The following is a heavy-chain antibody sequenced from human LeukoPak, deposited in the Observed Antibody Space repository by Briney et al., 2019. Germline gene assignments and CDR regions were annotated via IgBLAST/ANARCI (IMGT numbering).Heavy chain of an antibody. CDR2: IYYSGST. J-gene: IGHJ3*02. CDR1: GGSISSGDYY. CDR3: ARGIRFLEWFDAFDI. V-gene: IGHV4-30-4*01. D-gene: IGHD3-3*01. Sequence: SETLSLTCTVSGGSISSGDYYWSWIRQPPGKGLEWIGYIYYSGSTYYNPSLKSRVTISVDTSKNQFSLKLSSVTAADTAVYYCARGIRFLEWFDAFDIWGQGTMVTVSS.